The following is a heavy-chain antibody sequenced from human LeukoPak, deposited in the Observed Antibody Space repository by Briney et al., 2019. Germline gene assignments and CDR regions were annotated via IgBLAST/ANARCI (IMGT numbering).Heavy chain of an antibody. D-gene: IGHD3-22*01. Sequence: GASVKVSCKASGYTFTTYAMHWVRQAPGQGLEWMGWINTNTGNPTYAQGFTGRFVFSLDTSVSTAYLQISSLKAEDTAVYYCARDPPPGYYAHDAFDIWGQGTMVTVSS. CDR3: ARDPPPGYYAHDAFDI. V-gene: IGHV7-4-1*02. J-gene: IGHJ3*02. CDR1: GYTFTTYA. CDR2: INTNTGNP.